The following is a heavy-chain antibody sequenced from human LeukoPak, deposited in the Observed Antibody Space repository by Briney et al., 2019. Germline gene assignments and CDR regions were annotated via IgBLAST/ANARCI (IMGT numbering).Heavy chain of an antibody. CDR2: IIGSGGDT. J-gene: IGHJ4*02. CDR3: AKDLRTYGSGIYRLPTVIFDY. CDR1: GFTFSNYA. V-gene: IGHV3-23*01. D-gene: IGHD3-10*01. Sequence: GGSLRLSCAASGFTFSNYAMSWVRQAPGKGLEWVSSIIGSGGDTYYADSVKGRFTISRDNSKNTLYLQMNSLRAEDTAVYYCAKDLRTYGSGIYRLPTVIFDYWGQGTLVTVSS.